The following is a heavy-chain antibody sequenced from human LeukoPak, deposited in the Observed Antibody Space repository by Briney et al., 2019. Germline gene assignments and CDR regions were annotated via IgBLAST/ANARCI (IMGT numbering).Heavy chain of an antibody. D-gene: IGHD6-19*01. Sequence: GGSLRLSCAASGFTFSSYEMNWVRQAPGKGLEWVSYISSSGSTTYYADSVKGRFTISRDNAKNSLYLQMNSLRAEDMALYYCAKGASSGSYYFGHWGQGTLVTVSS. CDR3: AKGASSGSYYFGH. CDR1: GFTFSSYE. J-gene: IGHJ4*02. CDR2: ISSSGSTT. V-gene: IGHV3-48*03.